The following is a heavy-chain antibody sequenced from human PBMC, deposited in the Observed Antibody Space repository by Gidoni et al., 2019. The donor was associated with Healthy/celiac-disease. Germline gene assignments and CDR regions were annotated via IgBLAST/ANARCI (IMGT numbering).Heavy chain of an antibody. V-gene: IGHV3-23*01. J-gene: IGHJ4*02. D-gene: IGHD3-22*01. CDR2: VSGSGGST. Sequence: EVQLLESGGGLVQPGGSLRLSCAASGFTFSSYAMSWVRQAPGKGLEWVSAVSGSGGSTYYADSVKGRFTISRDNAKNTLYLQMNSLRAEDTAVYYCAKLSGDSSGYLDYWGQGTLVTVSS. CDR1: GFTFSSYA. CDR3: AKLSGDSSGYLDY.